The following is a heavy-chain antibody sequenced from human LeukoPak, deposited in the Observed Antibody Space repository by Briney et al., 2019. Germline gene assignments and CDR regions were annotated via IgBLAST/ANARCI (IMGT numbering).Heavy chain of an antibody. V-gene: IGHV1-69*13. CDR3: ARGRGYGSGSNDAFDI. D-gene: IGHD3-10*01. Sequence: GASVKVSCKASGGTFSSYAISWVRQAPGQGLEWMGGIIPIFGTANYAQKFQGRVTITADESTSTAYMELSSLRSEDTAVYYCARGRGYGSGSNDAFDIWGQGEMVTVSS. CDR2: IIPIFGTA. J-gene: IGHJ3*02. CDR1: GGTFSSYA.